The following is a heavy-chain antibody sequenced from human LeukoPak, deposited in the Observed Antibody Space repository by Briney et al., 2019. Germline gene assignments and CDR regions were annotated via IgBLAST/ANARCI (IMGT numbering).Heavy chain of an antibody. V-gene: IGHV4-34*01. J-gene: IGHJ6*02. Sequence: SETLSLTCAVYGGSSSGYYWSWIRQPPGKGLEWIGEINHSGSTNYNPSLKSRVTISVDTSKNQFSLKLSSVTAADTAVYYCARGSVTPLDLYYYGMDVWGQGTTVTVSS. CDR2: INHSGST. D-gene: IGHD4-17*01. CDR3: ARGSVTPLDLYYYGMDV. CDR1: GGSSSGYY.